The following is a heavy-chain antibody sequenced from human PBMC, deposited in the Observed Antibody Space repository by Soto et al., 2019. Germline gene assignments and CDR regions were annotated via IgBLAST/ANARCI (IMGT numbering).Heavy chain of an antibody. CDR3: ARDGSLWFGESPPPFDP. Sequence: HWVRQAPGQGLEWMGWINPNSGGTNYAQKFQGRVTMTRDTSISTAYMELSRLRSDDTAVYYCARDGSLWFGESPPPFDPWGQGTLVTAPQ. D-gene: IGHD3-10*01. CDR2: INPNSGGT. V-gene: IGHV1-2*02. J-gene: IGHJ5*02.